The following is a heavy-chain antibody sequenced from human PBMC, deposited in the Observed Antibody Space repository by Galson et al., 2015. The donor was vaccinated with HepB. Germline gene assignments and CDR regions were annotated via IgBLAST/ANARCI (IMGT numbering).Heavy chain of an antibody. Sequence: SLRLSCAASGLTVSSNYVHWVRQAPGKGLEWVSVIYRGGNTYYADSVKGRFTISRDTSKNTLYLQMNSLRADDTAVYYCATYDFSRGYFDYWGQGTLVTASS. CDR2: IYRGGNT. V-gene: IGHV3-53*05. CDR1: GLTVSSNY. CDR3: ATYDFSRGYFDY. D-gene: IGHD3-3*01. J-gene: IGHJ4*02.